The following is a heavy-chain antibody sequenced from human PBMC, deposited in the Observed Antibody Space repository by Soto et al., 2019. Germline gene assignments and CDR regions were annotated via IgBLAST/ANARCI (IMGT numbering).Heavy chain of an antibody. CDR3: EKFDVAGSYYYYYGMDV. CDR2: ISGSGGST. Sequence: GGSLRLSCAASGFTFSSYAMSWVRQAPGKGLEWVSAISGSGGSTYYADSVKGRFTISRDNSKNTLYLQMNSLRAEDTAVYYCEKFDVAGSYYYYYGMDVWGQGSTVTVS. V-gene: IGHV3-23*01. D-gene: IGHD6-19*01. J-gene: IGHJ6*02. CDR1: GFTFSSYA.